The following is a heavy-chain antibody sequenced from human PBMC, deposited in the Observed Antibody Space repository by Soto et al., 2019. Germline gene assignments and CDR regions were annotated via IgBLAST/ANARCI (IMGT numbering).Heavy chain of an antibody. CDR3: TTFRYYYHSSGDYLWDF. V-gene: IGHV3-15*07. D-gene: IGHD3-22*01. J-gene: IGHJ4*02. CDR2: IKSETDGGTT. Sequence: GGSLRLSCAASGFTFSSAWMNWVRQAPGKGLEWVGRIKSETDGGTTDYAAPVKGRFAISRDDSKSTLYLQMNSLKTEDSAVYFCTTFRYYYHSSGDYLWDFWGQGTLVTVSS. CDR1: GFTFSSAW.